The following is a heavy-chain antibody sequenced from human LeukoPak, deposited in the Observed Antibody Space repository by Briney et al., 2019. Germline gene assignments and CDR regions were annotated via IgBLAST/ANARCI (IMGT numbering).Heavy chain of an antibody. CDR2: INTDSSDI. J-gene: IGHJ4*02. D-gene: IGHD2-2*01. V-gene: IGHV3-21*05. CDR3: ARDTFQPGLIDS. CDR1: GFTFSRYA. Sequence: PGGSLRLSCAASGFTFSRYAMIWVRQAPGKGLEWVSYINTDSSDIHYAGSVKGRFTISRDNARNTLYLQLSSLRAEDSGVYYCARDTFQPGLIDSWGQGTLVTVS.